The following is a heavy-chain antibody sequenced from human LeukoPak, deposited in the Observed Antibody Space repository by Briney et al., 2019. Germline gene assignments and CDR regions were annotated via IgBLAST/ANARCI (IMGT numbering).Heavy chain of an antibody. V-gene: IGHV4-59*01. Sequence: SETLSLTCTVSGVSISSYYWSWIRQPPGKGLEWIGYIYYSGSTNYNPSLKSRVTISVDTSKNQFSLKLSSVTAADTAVYYCARAYSSTKVAFGYWGQGTLVTVSS. D-gene: IGHD6-13*01. CDR2: IYYSGST. J-gene: IGHJ4*02. CDR1: GVSISSYY. CDR3: ARAYSSTKVAFGY.